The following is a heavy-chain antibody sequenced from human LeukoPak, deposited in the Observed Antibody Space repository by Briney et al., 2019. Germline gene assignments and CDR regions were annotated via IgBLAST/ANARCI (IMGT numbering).Heavy chain of an antibody. CDR3: TGNYYGSGSYADFDY. CDR1: GFIFRSYG. V-gene: IGHV3-73*01. CDR2: IRSTANGYAT. Sequence: GGSLRLSCGASGFIFRSYGMHWVCQASGKGLEWVGRIRSTANGYATAYAASVKGRFTISRDDSKNTAYLQMDSLKTEDTAVYYCTGNYYGSGSYADFDYWGQGTLVTVSS. J-gene: IGHJ4*02. D-gene: IGHD3-10*01.